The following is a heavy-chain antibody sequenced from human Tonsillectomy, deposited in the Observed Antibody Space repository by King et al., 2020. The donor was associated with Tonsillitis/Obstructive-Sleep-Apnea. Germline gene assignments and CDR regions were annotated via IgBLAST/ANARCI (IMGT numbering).Heavy chain of an antibody. CDR2: IYYSGGT. V-gene: IGHV4-59*01. Sequence: VQLQESGPGLVKPSETLSLTCTVSGGSISSFYWSWIRQPPGKGLEWIGYIYYSGGTNYNTSLKSRVAISLDTSKNQFSLKLSSVTAADTAVYYCARDWGSNPIDLWGRGTLVTVSP. CDR3: ARDWGSNPIDL. CDR1: GGSISSFY. J-gene: IGHJ2*01. D-gene: IGHD2-15*01.